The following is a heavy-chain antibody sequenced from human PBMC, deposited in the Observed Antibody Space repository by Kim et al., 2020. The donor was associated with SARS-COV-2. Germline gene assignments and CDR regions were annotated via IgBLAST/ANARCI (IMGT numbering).Heavy chain of an antibody. CDR1: GYTFTSYA. V-gene: IGHV7-4-1*02. Sequence: ASVKVPCKASGYTFTSYAMNWVRQAPGQGLEWMGWINTNTGNPTYAQGFTGRFVFSLDTSVSTAYLQINSLKAEDTAVYYCARFRVVVVPAAGRRGAYYYSMGVWGKGTTVPV. CDR3: ARFRVVVVPAAGRRGAYYYSMGV. J-gene: IGHJ6*03. CDR2: INTNTGNP. D-gene: IGHD2-2*01.